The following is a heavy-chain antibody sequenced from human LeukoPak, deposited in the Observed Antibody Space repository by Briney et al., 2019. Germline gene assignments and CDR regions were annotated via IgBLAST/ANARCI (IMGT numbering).Heavy chain of an antibody. CDR3: AKDEVVPGYYYTDV. Sequence: GGSLRLSCAASGFTFSSYGMHGVRQAPGMGLEGVAFIRYDGGKTYYADSVKGRFTISRDNSKNTMYLQMNSLNAEDTAFYYCAKDEVVPGYYYTDVWGRGTTVTISS. CDR2: IRYDGGKT. V-gene: IGHV3-30*02. D-gene: IGHD2-2*01. J-gene: IGHJ6*03. CDR1: GFTFSSYG.